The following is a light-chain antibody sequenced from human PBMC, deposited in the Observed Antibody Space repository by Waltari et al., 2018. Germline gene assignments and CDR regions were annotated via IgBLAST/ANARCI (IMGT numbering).Light chain of an antibody. Sequence: DIVMTQSPDSLALSLGERASINCRSNQSVLNNSDKKNSLAWYQQKPGQPPRLLIYWASTRESGVPDRFSGSGSGTDFALTISSLQAEDVAVYYCQQYYSLPYTFGPGTRLEIK. V-gene: IGKV4-1*01. CDR3: QQYYSLPYT. J-gene: IGKJ2*01. CDR2: WAS. CDR1: QSVLNNSDKKNS.